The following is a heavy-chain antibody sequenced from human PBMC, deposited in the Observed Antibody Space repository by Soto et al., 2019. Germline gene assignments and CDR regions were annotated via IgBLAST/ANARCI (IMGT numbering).Heavy chain of an antibody. Sequence: ATLWDSLNVSVVAVTIDRYYWSWIRQPPGKGLEWIGYIYYSGSTNYNPSIKSRVTISVDTSKNQLSLKLSSVTAADTAVYYCARGQKGGYGMDVCGQWPTVTVS. CDR2: IYYSGST. J-gene: IGHJ6*02. V-gene: IGHV4-61*01. D-gene: IGHD3-16*01. CDR1: VVAVTIDRYY. CDR3: ARGQKGGYGMDV.